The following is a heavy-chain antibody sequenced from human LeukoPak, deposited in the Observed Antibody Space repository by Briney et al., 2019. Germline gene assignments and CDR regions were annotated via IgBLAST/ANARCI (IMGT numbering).Heavy chain of an antibody. CDR3: ANSRFGESAHYFDY. J-gene: IGHJ4*02. CDR2: ISYDGSNK. CDR1: GFTFSSYA. V-gene: IGHV3-30-3*01. D-gene: IGHD3-10*01. Sequence: GSLRLSCAASGFTFSSYAMHWVRQAPGKGLEWVAVISYDGSNKYYADSVKGRFTISRDNSRNTLYLQMNSLTAEDTAVYYCANSRFGESAHYFDYWGQGTLVTVSS.